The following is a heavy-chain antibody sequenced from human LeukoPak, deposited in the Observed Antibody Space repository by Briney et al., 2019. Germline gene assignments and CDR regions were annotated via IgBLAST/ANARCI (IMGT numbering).Heavy chain of an antibody. CDR3: AKDSDAVVVVPAAQLDY. CDR2: ISYDGSNK. J-gene: IGHJ4*02. V-gene: IGHV3-30*18. CDR1: GFTFSSYG. D-gene: IGHD2-2*01. Sequence: PGGSLRLSCAASGFTFSSYGMHWVRQAPGKGLEWVAVISYDGSNKYYADSVKGRFTISRDNSKNTLYLQMNSLRAEDTAVYYCAKDSDAVVVVPAAQLDYWGQGTLVTVSS.